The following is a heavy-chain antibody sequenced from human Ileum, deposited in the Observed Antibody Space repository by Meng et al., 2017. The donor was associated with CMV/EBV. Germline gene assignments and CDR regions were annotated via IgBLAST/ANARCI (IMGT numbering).Heavy chain of an antibody. J-gene: IGHJ4*02. CDR2: IYYSGSP. Sequence: VQRQESGPGLVKPSQTLSLTCTVSGGSITSGNYYWSWIRQPPGRGLEWIGYIYYSGSPYYKPSLKSRVTISLDTSKNQFSLNLRSVTATDSAVYYCVRQVVAASFDYWGQGALVTVSS. D-gene: IGHD2-15*01. CDR1: GGSITSGNYY. V-gene: IGHV4-30-4*08. CDR3: VRQVVAASFDY.